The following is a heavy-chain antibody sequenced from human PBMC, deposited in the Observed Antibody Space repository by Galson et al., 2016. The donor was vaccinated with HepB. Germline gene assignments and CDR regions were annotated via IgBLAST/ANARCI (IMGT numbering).Heavy chain of an antibody. J-gene: IGHJ3*02. D-gene: IGHD2-8*02. V-gene: IGHV4-4*02. Sequence: SETLSLTCAVSGGSMDSSDWWRWSWVRQPPGKALEWIGQIYDSRKIDHNPSLQSRVTISIDRSKNQFSLKMNSVTAADTAIYYCARSRYFYEPGGHHRDAFDIWGQGTLVTVSS. CDR3: ARSRYFYEPGGHHRDAFDI. CDR2: IYDSRKI. CDR1: GGSMDSSDW.